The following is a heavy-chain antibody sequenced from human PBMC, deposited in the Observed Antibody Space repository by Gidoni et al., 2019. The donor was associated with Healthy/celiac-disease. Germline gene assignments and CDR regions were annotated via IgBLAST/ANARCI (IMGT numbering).Heavy chain of an antibody. CDR3: ARGAGYYYGSGSPFDY. V-gene: IGHV4-31*03. D-gene: IGHD3-10*01. J-gene: IGHJ4*02. Sequence: QVQLQESGPGLVKPSQTLSLTCPFSGGSISSGGYYWSWIRQHPGKGLEWIGYIYYSGSTYYNPSLKSRVTISVDTSKNQFSLKLSSVTAADTAVYYCARGAGYYYGSGSPFDYWGQGTLVTVSS. CDR1: GGSISSGGYY. CDR2: IYYSGST.